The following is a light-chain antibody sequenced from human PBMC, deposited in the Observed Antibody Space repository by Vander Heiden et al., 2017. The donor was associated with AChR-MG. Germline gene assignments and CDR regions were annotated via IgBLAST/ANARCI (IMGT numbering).Light chain of an antibody. CDR1: QSLLHSNGYYY. CDR3: MQVLRGPRT. CDR2: LGS. V-gene: IGKV2-28*01. Sequence: EIVMTQSPLSQPVTPGEPASISCTSSQSLLHSNGYYYVDWYLQKPGQAPQLLIYLGSNRASGVPDRFSDSGSGTDLTLKISRVEAEDVGVYYCMQVLRGPRTFGQGTKLEIK. J-gene: IGKJ2*01.